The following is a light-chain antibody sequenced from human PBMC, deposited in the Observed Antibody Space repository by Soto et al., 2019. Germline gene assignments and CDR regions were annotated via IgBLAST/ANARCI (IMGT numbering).Light chain of an antibody. CDR2: WAS. CDR3: QQYSGTHAT. J-gene: IGKJ2*01. CDR1: QNVLHSSNNKNY. Sequence: DIVMTQSPDSLAVSLGERATINCKSSQNVLHSSNNKNYLAWYQQKPGQPPKLLIYWASTRESGVPDRFSGSGSGTDFSLTISTLHAEDVAVYYCQQYSGTHATFGQGTQLEIK. V-gene: IGKV4-1*01.